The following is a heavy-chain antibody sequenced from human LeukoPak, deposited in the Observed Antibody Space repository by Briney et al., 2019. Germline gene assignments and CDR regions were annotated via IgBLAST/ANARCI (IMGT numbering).Heavy chain of an antibody. CDR2: IYYSGST. D-gene: IGHD6-13*01. V-gene: IGHV4-39*07. J-gene: IGHJ5*02. CDR3: ARDSGYSSSWLNWFDP. CDR1: GGSISSSSYY. Sequence: SETLSLTCTVSGGSISSSSYYWGWIRQPPGKGLEWIGSIYYSGSTTYNPSLKSRVTISVDTSKNQFSLKLSSVTAADTAVYYCARDSGYSSSWLNWFDPWGQGTLVTVSS.